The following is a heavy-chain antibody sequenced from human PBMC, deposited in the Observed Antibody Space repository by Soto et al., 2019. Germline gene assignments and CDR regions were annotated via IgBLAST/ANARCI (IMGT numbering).Heavy chain of an antibody. CDR2: ISGSGGST. D-gene: IGHD3-3*01. J-gene: IGHJ4*02. Sequence: VQLLESGGGLVQPGGSLRLSCAASGFTFSSYAMSWVRQAPGKGLEWVSAISGSGGSTYYADSVKGRFTISRDNSKNTLYLQMNSLRAEDTAVYYCAKDFVGYYDFWSGYPHFDYWGQGTLVTVSS. CDR1: GFTFSSYA. V-gene: IGHV3-23*01. CDR3: AKDFVGYYDFWSGYPHFDY.